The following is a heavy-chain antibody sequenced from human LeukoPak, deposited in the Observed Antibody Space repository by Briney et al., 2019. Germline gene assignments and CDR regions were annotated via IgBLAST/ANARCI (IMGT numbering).Heavy chain of an antibody. CDR3: ARDGSGYNFDY. V-gene: IGHV3-33*01. Sequence: GGSLRLSCAASGFTFSYFGMHWVCQAPGKGMEWVSFIYYDGSNEYYADSVKGRFTISRDYSKNTLYLQMNSLRAEDTAVYYCARDGSGYNFDYWGQGTLVTVSS. D-gene: IGHD5-24*01. CDR1: GFTFSYFG. CDR2: IYYDGSNE. J-gene: IGHJ4*02.